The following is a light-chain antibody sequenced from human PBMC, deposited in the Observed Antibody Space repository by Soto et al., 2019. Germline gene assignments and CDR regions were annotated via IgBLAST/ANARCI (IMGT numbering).Light chain of an antibody. V-gene: IGLV1-44*01. CDR3: AAWDDSLSGPV. J-gene: IGLJ2*01. Sequence: QSVLTQPPSASGTPGQRVTISCSGSSSNIGSNTVNWYQQLPGKAPKLLIYSNDQRPSGVPDRYSGSKSGTSASLAVSGLQSEDEADYYCAAWDDSLSGPVFGGGTKLTVL. CDR2: SND. CDR1: SSNIGSNT.